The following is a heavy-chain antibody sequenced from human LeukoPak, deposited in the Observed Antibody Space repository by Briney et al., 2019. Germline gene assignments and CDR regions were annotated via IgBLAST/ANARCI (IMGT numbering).Heavy chain of an antibody. CDR1: GFTFSSHW. J-gene: IGHJ6*02. CDR3: ARDGLTKDV. V-gene: IGHV3-7*01. Sequence: TGGSLRLSCAASGFTFSSHWMSWVRQAPGKGLEWVANIKQDGSEKYYVDSVKGRFTISRDNAKNSLYLQMNSLRAEDTAVYYCARDGLTKDVWGQGTTVTVSS. D-gene: IGHD4/OR15-4a*01. CDR2: IKQDGSEK.